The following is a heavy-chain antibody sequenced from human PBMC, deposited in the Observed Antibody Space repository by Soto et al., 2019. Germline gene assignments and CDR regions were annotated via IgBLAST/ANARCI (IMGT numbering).Heavy chain of an antibody. CDR3: ARDNDRPQLGGNYYYILDV. D-gene: IGHD2-8*01. J-gene: IGHJ6*02. Sequence: QVQLEQSGAEVKKPGSSVKVSCKASGGTFRTAAVSWVRQAPGQGLEWMGGIMPVFRTPDYAQKFHGRVTITADESTSTAYMELSGLRSVDTAVYYCARDNDRPQLGGNYYYILDVWGQGTTITVSS. V-gene: IGHV1-69*12. CDR2: IMPVFRTP. CDR1: GGTFRTAA.